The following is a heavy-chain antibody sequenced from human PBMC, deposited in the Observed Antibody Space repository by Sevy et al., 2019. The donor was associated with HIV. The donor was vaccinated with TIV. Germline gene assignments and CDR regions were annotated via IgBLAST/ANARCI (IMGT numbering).Heavy chain of an antibody. D-gene: IGHD3-3*01. CDR1: GFTFSSYS. Sequence: GGSLRLSCAASGFTFSSYSMNWVRQAPGKGLEWVSSISSSSSYIYYADSVKGRFTISRDNAKNSLYLQMNSLRAEDTAMYYCARGIYYDFWSGYLGRDYMDVWGKRTTVTVSS. CDR2: ISSSSSYI. V-gene: IGHV3-21*01. CDR3: ARGIYYDFWSGYLGRDYMDV. J-gene: IGHJ6*03.